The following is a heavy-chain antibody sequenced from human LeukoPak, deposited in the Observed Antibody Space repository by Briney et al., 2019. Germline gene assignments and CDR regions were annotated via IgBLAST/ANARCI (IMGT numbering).Heavy chain of an antibody. D-gene: IGHD4-17*01. J-gene: IGHJ4*02. V-gene: IGHV1-69*04. Sequence: SVKVSCKASGGTFSSYAINWVRQAPGQGLEWMGRIIPMLGIANYAQKFQGRVTITADKSTSTAYMELSSLRSEDTAVYYCARDRVAVTLSYFDYWGQGTLVTVSS. CDR1: GGTFSSYA. CDR2: IIPMLGIA. CDR3: ARDRVAVTLSYFDY.